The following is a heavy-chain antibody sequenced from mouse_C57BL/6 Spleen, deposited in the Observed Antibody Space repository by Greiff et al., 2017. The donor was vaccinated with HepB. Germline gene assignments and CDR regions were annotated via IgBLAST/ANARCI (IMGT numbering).Heavy chain of an antibody. J-gene: IGHJ1*03. CDR2: ISNGGGST. CDR1: GFTFSDYY. D-gene: IGHD2-2*01. V-gene: IGHV5-12*01. CDR3: ARPYGYDRRYFDV. Sequence: DVMLVESGGGLVQPGGSLKLSCAASGFTFSDYYMYWVRQTPEKRLEWVAYISNGGGSTYYPDTVKGRFTISRDNAKNTLYLQMSRLKSEDTAMYYCARPYGYDRRYFDVWGTGTTVTVSS.